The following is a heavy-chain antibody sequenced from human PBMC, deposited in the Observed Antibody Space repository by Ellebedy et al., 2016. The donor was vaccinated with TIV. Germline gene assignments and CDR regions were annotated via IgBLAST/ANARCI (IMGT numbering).Heavy chain of an antibody. D-gene: IGHD6-19*01. V-gene: IGHV1-18*01. CDR3: ASRNSSGWYGTRALDI. CDR2: ISAYNGNT. CDR1: GYTFTSYG. Sequence: AASVKVSCKASGYTFTSYGISWVRQAPGQGLEWMGWISAYNGNTNYAQKLQGRVTMTTDTSPSTAYLELRSRSSDDTDVYYCASRNSSGWYGTRALDIWGQGTMVTVSS. J-gene: IGHJ3*02.